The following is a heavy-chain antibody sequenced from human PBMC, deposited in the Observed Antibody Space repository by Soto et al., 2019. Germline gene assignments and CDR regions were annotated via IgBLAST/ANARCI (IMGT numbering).Heavy chain of an antibody. Sequence: PSGTLSLTCTASGGSISIYYWGWIRQPPGKGQEWIGYIYYSGSTNYNPSLKSRVTISVDTSKNQFSLKLSSVTAADTAVYYCARQAYSEYSSSSPWFDPWGQGTLVTVSS. V-gene: IGHV4-59*08. J-gene: IGHJ5*02. CDR1: GGSISIYY. CDR2: IYYSGST. CDR3: ARQAYSEYSSSSPWFDP. D-gene: IGHD6-6*01.